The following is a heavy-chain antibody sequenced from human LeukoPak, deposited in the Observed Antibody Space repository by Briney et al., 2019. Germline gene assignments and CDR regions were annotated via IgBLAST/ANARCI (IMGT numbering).Heavy chain of an antibody. CDR2: INKDGTFM. CDR1: GFTFSSHA. CDR3: ARVPGGSGSYLWWFHP. D-gene: IGHD3-10*01. Sequence: GGSLRLSCAASGFTFSSHAMNWVRQAPGKGLEWVSSINKDGTFMKYADSVKGRFTISRDNAKNSLFLQMNSVRAEDTAVYYCARVPGGSGSYLWWFHPWGQGTLVTVSS. J-gene: IGHJ5*02. V-gene: IGHV3-21*01.